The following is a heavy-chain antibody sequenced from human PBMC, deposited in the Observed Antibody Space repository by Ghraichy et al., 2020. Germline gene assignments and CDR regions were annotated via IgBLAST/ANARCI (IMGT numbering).Heavy chain of an antibody. D-gene: IGHD1-26*01. J-gene: IGHJ6*02. CDR3: ARSGFDGMDV. V-gene: IGHV4-59*08. Sequence: SETLSLTCTVSGGSISSYYWSWIRQPPGKGLEWIGSIYYSGSTNYNPSLKSRVTISVDTSKNQFSLKLRSVTAADTGVYNCARSGFDGMDVWGQGTTVTVSS. CDR1: GGSISSYY. CDR2: IYYSGST.